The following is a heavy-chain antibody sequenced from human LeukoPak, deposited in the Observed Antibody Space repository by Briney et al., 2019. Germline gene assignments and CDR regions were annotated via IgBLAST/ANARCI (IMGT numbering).Heavy chain of an antibody. D-gene: IGHD1-20*01. CDR2: ISAYNGNT. J-gene: IGHJ6*02. CDR3: ARITGTTYYYYYNGMDV. Sequence: ASVNVSCKASGYTFTSYGISWVRQAPGQGLEWMGWISAYNGNTNYAQKLQGRVTMTTDTSTSTAYMELRSLRSDDTAVYYCARITGTTYYYYYNGMDVWGQGTTVTVSS. CDR1: GYTFTSYG. V-gene: IGHV1-18*01.